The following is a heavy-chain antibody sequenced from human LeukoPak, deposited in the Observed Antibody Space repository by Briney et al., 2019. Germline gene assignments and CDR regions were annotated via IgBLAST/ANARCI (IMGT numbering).Heavy chain of an antibody. Sequence: GGSLRLSCAASGFTFSSYWMSWVRQAPGKGLEWVANIKQDGSEKYYVDSVKGRFTISRDNAKNSLYLQMNSLRAEDTAVYYCARDYMVGRFGELLPSYYYYYYYMDVWGKGTTVTISS. CDR2: IKQDGSEK. J-gene: IGHJ6*03. D-gene: IGHD3-10*01. CDR3: ARDYMVGRFGELLPSYYYYYYYMDV. V-gene: IGHV3-7*01. CDR1: GFTFSSYW.